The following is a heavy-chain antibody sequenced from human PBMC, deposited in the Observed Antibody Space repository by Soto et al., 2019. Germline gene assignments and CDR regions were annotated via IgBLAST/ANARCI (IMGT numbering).Heavy chain of an antibody. CDR1: GDSIRNYY. CDR3: ARATKDRSAYLYYFDY. V-gene: IGHV4-59*01. J-gene: IGHJ4*01. Sequence: SETLSLTCSVSGDSIRNYYWSWIRQPPGKGLEWIGYIYDSGRTNYNPSLKSRVTISVDTSKNQFSLKLSSVTAAETAVYYCARATKDRSAYLYYFDYWGQGTLVTVSS. D-gene: IGHD3-22*01. CDR2: IYDSGRT.